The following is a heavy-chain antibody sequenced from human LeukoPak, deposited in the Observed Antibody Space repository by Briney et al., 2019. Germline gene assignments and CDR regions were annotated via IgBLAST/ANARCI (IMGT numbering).Heavy chain of an antibody. CDR3: AKGRYGDYDMDV. CDR2: ISGSGDIT. Sequence: GGSLRLTCAASGVTIRSSALSWGRQPPGQGLEWVSAISGSGDITYYAHSVKGRFTISRDNSNNTLFLQMDTLRAEDTAVYCCAKGRYGDYDMDVWGQGTTVTVSS. V-gene: IGHV3-23*01. CDR1: GVTIRSSA. D-gene: IGHD4/OR15-4a*01. J-gene: IGHJ6*02.